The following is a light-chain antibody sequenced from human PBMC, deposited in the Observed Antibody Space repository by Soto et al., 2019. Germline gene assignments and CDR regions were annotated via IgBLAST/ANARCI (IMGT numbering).Light chain of an antibody. Sequence: SALPQPASLSGSPGQSITISCTGTSSDVGGYNYVSWYQQHPGKAPKLMIYDVSNRPSGVSNRFSGSKSGNTASLTISGLQAEDEADYYCSSYTSSSSNYVFGTGTKVTVL. J-gene: IGLJ1*01. V-gene: IGLV2-14*01. CDR2: DVS. CDR1: SSDVGGYNY. CDR3: SSYTSSSSNYV.